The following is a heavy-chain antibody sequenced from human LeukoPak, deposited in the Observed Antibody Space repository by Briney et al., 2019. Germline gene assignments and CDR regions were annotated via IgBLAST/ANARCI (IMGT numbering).Heavy chain of an antibody. CDR3: ASADSSGQDAFDI. Sequence: PSETLSLTCTVSGGSISSGGYYWSWIRQHPGKGLEWIGYIYYSGSTYYNPSLKSRVTISVDTSKNQFSLKLSSVTAADTAVYYCASADSSGQDAFDIWGQGTMVTVSS. V-gene: IGHV4-31*03. D-gene: IGHD3-22*01. CDR2: IYYSGST. CDR1: GGSISSGGYY. J-gene: IGHJ3*02.